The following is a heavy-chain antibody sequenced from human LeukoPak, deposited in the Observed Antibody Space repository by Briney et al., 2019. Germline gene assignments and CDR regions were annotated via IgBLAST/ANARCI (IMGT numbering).Heavy chain of an antibody. D-gene: IGHD5-12*01. CDR2: ISGSGGST. Sequence: PGGSLRLSCAASGFTFSSYAMSWVRQAPGKGLEWVSAISGSGGSTYYADSVKGRFTISRDNSKNTLYLQINSLRAEDTAVYYRANGYSGYDQPFDYWGQGTLVTVSS. CDR1: GFTFSSYA. V-gene: IGHV3-23*01. J-gene: IGHJ4*02. CDR3: ANGYSGYDQPFDY.